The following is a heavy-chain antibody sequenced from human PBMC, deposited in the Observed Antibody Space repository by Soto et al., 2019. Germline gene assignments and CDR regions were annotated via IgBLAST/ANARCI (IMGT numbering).Heavy chain of an antibody. CDR2: ISSNSDTI. CDR1: GFTADDYA. Sequence: EVQLVESGGGLGQPGRSLRLSCVASGFTADDYALHWVRQAPGKGLEWVSGISSNSDTIHYADSVKGRFTISRDNAKNSLFLQMNSLRPEDTAVYYCAKDMKWGGMTTIHYFDSWGQGTLVNVSS. D-gene: IGHD4-17*01. CDR3: AKDMKWGGMTTIHYFDS. J-gene: IGHJ4*02. V-gene: IGHV3-9*02.